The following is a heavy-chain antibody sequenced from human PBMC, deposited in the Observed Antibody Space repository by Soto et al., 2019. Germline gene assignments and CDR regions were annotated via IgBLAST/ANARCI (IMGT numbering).Heavy chain of an antibody. CDR2: IYPGDSDT. V-gene: IGHV5-51*01. CDR1: GYSFTSYW. D-gene: IGHD6-6*01. J-gene: IGHJ6*03. CDR3: ASSIAARRSHYYYYMDV. Sequence: TGESLKISCKGSGYSFTSYWIGWVRQMPGKGLEWMGIIYPGDSDTRYSPSFQGQVTISADKSISTAYLQWSSLKASDTAMYYCASSIAARRSHYYYYMDVWGKGTTVTVSS.